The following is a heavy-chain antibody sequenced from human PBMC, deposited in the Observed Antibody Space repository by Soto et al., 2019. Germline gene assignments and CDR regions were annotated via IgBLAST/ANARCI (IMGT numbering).Heavy chain of an antibody. D-gene: IGHD4-17*01. J-gene: IGHJ5*02. CDR2: IIPILGIA. CDR1: GGTFSSYT. Sequence: QVQLVQSGAEVKKPGSSVKVSCKASGGTFSSYTISWVRQAPGQGLEWMGRIIPILGIANYAQKFQGRVTITADKATSTAYMELSSLRSEDTAVYYCARDERYGDYWFDPWGQGTLVTVSS. V-gene: IGHV1-69*08. CDR3: ARDERYGDYWFDP.